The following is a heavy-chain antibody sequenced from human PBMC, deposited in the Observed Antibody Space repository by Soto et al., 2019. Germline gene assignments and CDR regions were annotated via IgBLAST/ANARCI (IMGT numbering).Heavy chain of an antibody. J-gene: IGHJ4*02. CDR1: GGSFSVYY. CDR3: ARAGYSYGSAFDY. V-gene: IGHV4-34*01. D-gene: IGHD5-18*01. CDR2: INHSGST. Sequence: PSETLSLTCAVYGGSFSVYYWSWIRQPPGKGLEWIGEINHSGSTNYNPSLKSRVTISVDTSKNQFSLKLSSVTAADTAVYYCARAGYSYGSAFDYWGQGTLVTVSS.